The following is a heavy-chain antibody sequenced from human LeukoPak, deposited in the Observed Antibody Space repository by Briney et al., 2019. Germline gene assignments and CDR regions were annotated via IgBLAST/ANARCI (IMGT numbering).Heavy chain of an antibody. CDR1: GFTFTNYA. V-gene: IGHV3-64*02. D-gene: IGHD3-3*02. CDR2: ISYNGGST. Sequence: GGTLRLSCAASGFTFTNYAMHWVRQAPGKGLEYVSAISYNGGSTYYADSVKGRFTISRDNSKNTLCLQMGSLTAEDMAVYYCARRFAAQLAFVDVWGKGTTVTISS. CDR3: ARRFAAQLAFVDV. J-gene: IGHJ6*04.